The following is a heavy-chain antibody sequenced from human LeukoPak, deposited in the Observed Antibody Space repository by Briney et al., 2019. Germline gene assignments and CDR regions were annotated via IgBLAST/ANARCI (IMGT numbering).Heavy chain of an antibody. J-gene: IGHJ4*02. V-gene: IGHV3-23*01. D-gene: IGHD6-13*01. CDR2: LSTTGGST. CDR3: AKRIAAAGPYFDY. Sequence: GGSLRLSCAASGFTFSYYAMSWVRQAPGKGLEWVSALSTTGGSTYYADSVKGRFTISRDNSKNTLYLQMNSLRAEDTALYYCAKRIAAAGPYFDYWGQGTLVTVSS. CDR1: GFTFSYYA.